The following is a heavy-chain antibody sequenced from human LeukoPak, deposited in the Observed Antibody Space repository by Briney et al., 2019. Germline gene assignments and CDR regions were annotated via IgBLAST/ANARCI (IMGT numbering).Heavy chain of an antibody. V-gene: IGHV4-59*01. CDR3: ARGDPYYDLWSGYYSDWFDP. J-gene: IGHJ5*02. CDR2: IYYSGST. D-gene: IGHD3-3*01. Sequence: PSETLSLTCTVSGGSISSYYWSWIRQPPGKGLEWIGYIYYSGSTNYNPSLKSRVTISVDTSKNQFSLKLSSVTAADTAVYYCARGDPYYDLWSGYYSDWFDPWGQGTLVTVSS. CDR1: GGSISSYY.